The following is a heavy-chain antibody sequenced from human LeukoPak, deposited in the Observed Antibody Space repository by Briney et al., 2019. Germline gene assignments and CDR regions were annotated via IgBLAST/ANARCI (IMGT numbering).Heavy chain of an antibody. CDR1: GYTFTSYY. CDR2: ISPSGGST. CDR3: ARPTRGYSYGYDFDY. V-gene: IGHV1-46*01. J-gene: IGHJ4*02. D-gene: IGHD5-18*01. Sequence: ASVKVSCKASGYTFTSYYMHWVRQAPGQGLEWMGIISPSGGSTSYAQKFQGRVTMTRDTSTSTVYMELSSLRSEDTAVYYCARPTRGYSYGYDFDYWGQGTLVTVSS.